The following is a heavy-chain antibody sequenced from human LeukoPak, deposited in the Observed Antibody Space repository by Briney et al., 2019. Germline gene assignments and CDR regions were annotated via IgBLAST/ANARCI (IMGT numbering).Heavy chain of an antibody. V-gene: IGHV4-59*08. J-gene: IGHJ4*02. CDR1: GGSISSYY. D-gene: IGHD5-12*01. CDR3: ASGYDQYYFDY. Sequence: PSETLSLTCTVSGGSISSYYWSWIRQPPGKGLEWIGYVYYSGGTNYNPSLKSRVTISVDTSKNQFSLKLSSVTAADTAVYYCASGYDQYYFDYWGQGTLVTDSS. CDR2: VYYSGGT.